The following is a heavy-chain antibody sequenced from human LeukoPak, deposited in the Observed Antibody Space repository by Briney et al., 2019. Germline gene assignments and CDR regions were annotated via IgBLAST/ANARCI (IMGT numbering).Heavy chain of an antibody. CDR2: IWYDGSNK. V-gene: IGHV3-33*06. CDR3: AKGTGIAVAGPGY. D-gene: IGHD6-19*01. J-gene: IGHJ4*02. Sequence: GGSLRLSCAASGFTFSSYGMHWVRQAPGKGLEGVAVIWYDGSNKYYADSVKGRFTISRDNSKNTLYLQMNSLRAEDTAVYYCAKGTGIAVAGPGYWGQGTLVTVSS. CDR1: GFTFSSYG.